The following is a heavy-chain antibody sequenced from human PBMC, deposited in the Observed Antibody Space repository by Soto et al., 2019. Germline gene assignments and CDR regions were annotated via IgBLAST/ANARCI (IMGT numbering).Heavy chain of an antibody. CDR3: ARNYYEDY. D-gene: IGHD3-22*01. CDR1: GFNISSYP. Sequence: QVQLVESGGGVVQPGRSLRLSCAASGFNISSYPMHGVRQAPGKGLEWLAVISSDGTNKNYADSVKGRFTISRDNSENTLFLQVNSLTSEDSAVYFCARNYYEDYWGQGTLVTVSS. CDR2: ISSDGTNK. J-gene: IGHJ4*02. V-gene: IGHV3-30-3*01.